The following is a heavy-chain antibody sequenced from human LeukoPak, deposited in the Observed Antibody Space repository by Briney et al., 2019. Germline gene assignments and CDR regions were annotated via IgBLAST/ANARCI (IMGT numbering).Heavy chain of an antibody. CDR2: ISGGGVST. D-gene: IGHD1/OR15-1a*01. Sequence: GGSLRLSCAASGFTFSNSAMSWVRQAPGKGLEGVSTISGGGVSTYYADSVKGRLTISRDNSNDTLYLQMSSLRAEDTAIYYCAKHLTGTKFFDSWGQGALVTVSS. V-gene: IGHV3-23*01. CDR1: GFTFSNSA. J-gene: IGHJ5*01. CDR3: AKHLTGTKFFDS.